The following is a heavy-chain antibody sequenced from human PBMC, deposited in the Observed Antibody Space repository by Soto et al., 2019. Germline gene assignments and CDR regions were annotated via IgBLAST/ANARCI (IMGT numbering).Heavy chain of an antibody. V-gene: IGHV4-31*03. CDR3: ARDPGAYCTNGVCPYYYYYGMDV. CDR1: GGYISSGGYY. CDR2: IYYSGST. D-gene: IGHD2-8*01. J-gene: IGHJ6*02. Sequence: SETLSLTCTVSGGYISSGGYYWSWIRQHPGKGLDWIGYIYYSGSTYYNPSLKSRVTISVDTSKNQFSLKLSSVTAADTAVYYCARDPGAYCTNGVCPYYYYYGMDVWGQGTTVTVS.